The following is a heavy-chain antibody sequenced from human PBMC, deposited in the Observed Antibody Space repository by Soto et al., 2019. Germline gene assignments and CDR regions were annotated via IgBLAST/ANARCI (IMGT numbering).Heavy chain of an antibody. CDR3: ASSRGRVAAAGTYY. V-gene: IGHV4-34*01. J-gene: IGHJ4*02. CDR2: INHSGST. Sequence: QVQLQQWGAGLLKPSETLSLTCAVYGGSFSGYYWSWIRQPPGKGLEWIGEINHSGSTNYNPSLKSQVTXXVXTXXNQFSLKLSSVTAADTAVYYCASSRGRVAAAGTYYWGQGTLVTVSS. D-gene: IGHD6-13*01. CDR1: GGSFSGYY.